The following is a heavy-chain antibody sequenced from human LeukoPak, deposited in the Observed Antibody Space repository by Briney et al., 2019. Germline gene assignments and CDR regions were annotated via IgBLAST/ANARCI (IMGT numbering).Heavy chain of an antibody. CDR1: GYTFSTFA. CDR2: ISGYNGNT. Sequence: GASVKVSCKASGYTFSTFAISWVRQAPGQGLEWMGWISGYNGNTNYAQNVQGRVTMTTDTSTSTVYMELRSLRSDDTAVYYCAIQRYHSSAGCYGEGIPAAVLSLEYWAKGTLVIV. V-gene: IGHV1-18*01. D-gene: IGHD2-2*01. CDR3: AIQRYHSSAGCYGEGIPAAVLSLEY. J-gene: IGHJ4*02.